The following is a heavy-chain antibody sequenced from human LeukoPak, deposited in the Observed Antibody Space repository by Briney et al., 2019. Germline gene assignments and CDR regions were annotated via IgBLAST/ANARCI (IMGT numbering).Heavy chain of an antibody. Sequence: SETLSLTCTVSGVSISSGDYYWSWIRQPPGKGLEWIGYIYYSGNTNYNPSLKSRVTMSVDTSENQFSLKLSSVTAADTAVYYCAREDGSGITTTDYWGQGTLVTVSS. CDR3: AREDGSGITTTDY. CDR1: GVSISSGDYY. J-gene: IGHJ4*02. D-gene: IGHD3-10*01. CDR2: IYYSGNT. V-gene: IGHV4-61*08.